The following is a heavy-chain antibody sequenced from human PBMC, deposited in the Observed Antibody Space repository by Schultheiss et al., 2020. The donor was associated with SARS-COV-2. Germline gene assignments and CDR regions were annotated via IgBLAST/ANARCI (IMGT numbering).Heavy chain of an antibody. V-gene: IGHV4-38-2*01. CDR1: GYSISSGYY. D-gene: IGHD6-19*01. CDR2: IYYSGST. CDR3: ARPRGGGQWLVHGGYFDL. Sequence: SETLSLTCAVSGYSISSGYYWSWIRQPPGKGLEWIGYIYYSGSTNYNPSLKSRVTISVDTSKNQFSLKLSSVTAADTAVYYCARPRGGGQWLVHGGYFDLWGRGTLVTVSS. J-gene: IGHJ2*01.